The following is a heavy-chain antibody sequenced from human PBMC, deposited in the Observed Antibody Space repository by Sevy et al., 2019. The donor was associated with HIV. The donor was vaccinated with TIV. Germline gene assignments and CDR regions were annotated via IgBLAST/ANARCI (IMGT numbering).Heavy chain of an antibody. Sequence: GGSLRLSCAASGFTVSSSYMTWVRQPPGKGLEWVSVIYSGGSTYYADSVKGRFTISRDNAKNSLYLQMNSLRAEDTAVYYCARGGYYDSSGYYYWGQGTLVTVSS. D-gene: IGHD3-22*01. CDR1: GFTVSSSY. CDR2: IYSGGST. CDR3: ARGGYYDSSGYYY. J-gene: IGHJ4*02. V-gene: IGHV3-53*01.